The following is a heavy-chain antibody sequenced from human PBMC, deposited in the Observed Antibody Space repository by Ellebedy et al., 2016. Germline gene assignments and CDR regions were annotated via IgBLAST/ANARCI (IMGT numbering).Heavy chain of an antibody. CDR1: GGSISSYY. D-gene: IGHD1-7*01. CDR2: IYYSGST. J-gene: IGHJ5*02. CDR3: ARGWNYESRRRWFNP. Sequence: GSLRLSXTVSGGSISSYYWSWIRQPPGKGLEWIGYIYYSGSTNYNPSLKSRVTISVDTSKNQFSLKLSSVTAADTAVYYCARGWNYESRRRWFNPWGQGTLVTVSS. V-gene: IGHV4-59*12.